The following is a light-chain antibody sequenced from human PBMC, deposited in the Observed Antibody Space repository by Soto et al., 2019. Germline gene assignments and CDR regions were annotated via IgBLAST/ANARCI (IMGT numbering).Light chain of an antibody. CDR3: QQYNNWPPCT. CDR1: QSVSSN. V-gene: IGKV3-15*01. J-gene: IGKJ1*01. Sequence: EIVMTQAPATLSVSPGERATLSCRASQSVSSNLAWYQQKPGQAPRFLIYGASTRATGIPARFSGSGSGTEFTLTISRLQSEDFAVYYCQQYNNWPPCTFGQGTKVDI. CDR2: GAS.